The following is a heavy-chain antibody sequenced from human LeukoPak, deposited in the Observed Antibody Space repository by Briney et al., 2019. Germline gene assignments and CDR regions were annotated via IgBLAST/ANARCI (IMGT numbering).Heavy chain of an antibody. CDR1: GGSISSYY. V-gene: IGHV4-59*08. CDR3: ARSGSYAAAGDY. J-gene: IGHJ4*02. D-gene: IGHD2-15*01. Sequence: SETLSLTCTVSGGSISSYYWSWLRQPPGKGLEWIGYIYYSGSTNYNPSLKSRVTISLDTSKNQFSLKLSSLTAADTAVYYCARSGSYAAAGDYWGQGTLVTVSS. CDR2: IYYSGST.